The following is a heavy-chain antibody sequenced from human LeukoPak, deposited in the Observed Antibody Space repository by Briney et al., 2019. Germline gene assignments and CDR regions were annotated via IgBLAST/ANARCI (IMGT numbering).Heavy chain of an antibody. D-gene: IGHD3-22*01. CDR2: ISYDGSNK. J-gene: IGHJ4*02. V-gene: IGHV3-30-3*01. Sequence: GGSLRLSCAASGFTFSSYAMHWVRRAPGKGLEWVAVISYDGSNKYYADSVKGRFTISRDNSKNTLYLQMNSLRAEDTAVYYCAREVADYYDSEGYWGQGTLVTVSS. CDR1: GFTFSSYA. CDR3: AREVADYYDSEGY.